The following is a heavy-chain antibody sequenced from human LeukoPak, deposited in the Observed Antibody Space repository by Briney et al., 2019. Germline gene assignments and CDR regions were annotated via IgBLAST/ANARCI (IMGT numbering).Heavy chain of an antibody. V-gene: IGHV4-39*07. CDR3: ARATVSLSLHYYYGMDV. CDR2: YYSGST. Sequence: YYSGSTYYNPSLKSRITISVDTSKNQFSLKLSSVTAADTAVYYCARATVSLSLHYYYGMDVWGQGTTVTVSS. J-gene: IGHJ6*02. D-gene: IGHD4-17*01.